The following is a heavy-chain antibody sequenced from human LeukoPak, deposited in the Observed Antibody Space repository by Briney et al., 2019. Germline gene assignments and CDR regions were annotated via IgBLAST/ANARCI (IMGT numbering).Heavy chain of an antibody. CDR2: ISYDGKDK. CDR1: GFTFSLFA. J-gene: IGHJ4*02. Sequence: PGGSLRLSCAASGFTFSLFAMHWVRQSPGKGLEWVAAISYDGKDKFYADSVQGRFTFSRDNSKNTLYLQMNSLRAEDTAVYYCARRAGAYSHPYDYWGQGTLVTVSS. CDR3: ARRAGAYSHPYDY. D-gene: IGHD4/OR15-4a*01. V-gene: IGHV3-30*14.